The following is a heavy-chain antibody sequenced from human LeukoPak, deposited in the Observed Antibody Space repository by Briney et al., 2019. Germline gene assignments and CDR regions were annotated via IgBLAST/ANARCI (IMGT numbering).Heavy chain of an antibody. J-gene: IGHJ4*02. D-gene: IGHD3-22*01. V-gene: IGHV1-2*02. CDR3: ARSSYDSSLRIDDF. CDR2: INPYSGDT. CDR1: GYTFTDSY. Sequence: ASVKVSCKASGYTFTDSYMHWVRQAPGQGLEWMGWINPYSGDTNYAQKFEGRVTMTRDTSISTAYMELSRLRSDDTAVYYCARSSYDSSLRIDDFWGQGTLVTVSS.